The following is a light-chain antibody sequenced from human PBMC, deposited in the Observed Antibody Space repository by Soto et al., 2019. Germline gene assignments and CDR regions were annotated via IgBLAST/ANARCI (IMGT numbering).Light chain of an antibody. CDR2: GAS. Sequence: EVVLSQSPGTLSLSPGEGATLSCRAGQNCNSNFLAWYQQKPGQAPRLLISGASNRATGTPDRFSGSGSGTDFTLTISRLEPEDVAVYYCQQYGNSPRTFGQGTKVDIK. J-gene: IGKJ1*01. CDR1: QNCNSNF. V-gene: IGKV3-20*01. CDR3: QQYGNSPRT.